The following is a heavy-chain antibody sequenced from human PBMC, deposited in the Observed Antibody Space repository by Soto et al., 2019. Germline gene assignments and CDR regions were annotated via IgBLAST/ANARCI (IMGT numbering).Heavy chain of an antibody. J-gene: IGHJ3*02. D-gene: IGHD1-7*01. CDR1: GFSLSTSGVG. Sequence: QITLKESGPTLVKPTQTLTLTCTFSGFSLSTSGVGVGWIRQPPGKALEWLALIYWDDDKRYSPSLKSRLTSTKDTSKNQVVLTMTNMDPVDTATYYCARQVPNLVKGAFDIWGQGTMVTVSS. CDR2: IYWDDDK. CDR3: ARQVPNLVKGAFDI. V-gene: IGHV2-5*02.